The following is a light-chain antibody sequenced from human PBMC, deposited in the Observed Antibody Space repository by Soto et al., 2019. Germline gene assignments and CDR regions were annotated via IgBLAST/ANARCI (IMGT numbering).Light chain of an antibody. CDR2: GVT. J-gene: IGLJ2*01. CDR1: SSDVGGFNY. CDR3: SSYAGNNNFL. V-gene: IGLV2-8*01. Sequence: QSVLTQPPSASGSPGQSVTISCTGTSSDVGGFNYVSWYQQHPGKAPKLMIYGVTKRPSGVPYRFSGSKSGNTASLTVSGLQADDEALYYCSSYAGNNNFLFGGGTKLTVL.